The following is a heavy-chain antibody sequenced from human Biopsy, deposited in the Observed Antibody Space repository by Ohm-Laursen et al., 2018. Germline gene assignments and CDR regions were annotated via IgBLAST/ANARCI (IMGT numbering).Heavy chain of an antibody. CDR2: ITYRGST. CDR3: ARVEGEQLINSGMDV. J-gene: IGHJ6*02. Sequence: SETLSLTCNVSDGSIDNYHWTWIRQAPGKTLEWIGSITYRGSTYYNPSLKSRVTVSIHTSRNQFSLKLTSVTAADTAVYYCARVEGEQLINSGMDVWGQGTTVTVSS. CDR1: DGSIDNYH. D-gene: IGHD1-1*01. V-gene: IGHV4-59*01.